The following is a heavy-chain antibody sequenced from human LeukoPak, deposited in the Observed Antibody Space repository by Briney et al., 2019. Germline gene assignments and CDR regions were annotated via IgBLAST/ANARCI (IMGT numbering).Heavy chain of an antibody. D-gene: IGHD4-17*01. CDR1: AFTFSNYA. CDR2: ISDSGGRS. Sequence: AGSLRLSCAASAFTFSNYAMRWVRQAPGKGLEWVSVISDSGGRSYYADSVRGRFTIARDNSKNTMDLHRISPRAEDTAIYYCAKHGEAYGDAKTDYWGQGTLVTVSS. J-gene: IGHJ4*02. V-gene: IGHV3-23*01. CDR3: AKHGEAYGDAKTDY.